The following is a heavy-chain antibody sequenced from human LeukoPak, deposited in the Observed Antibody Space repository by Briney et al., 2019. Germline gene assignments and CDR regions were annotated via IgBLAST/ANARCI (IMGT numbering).Heavy chain of an antibody. J-gene: IGHJ4*02. D-gene: IGHD3-22*01. CDR2: IIPILGIA. V-gene: IGHV1-69*04. Sequence: SVKVSCKASGGTFSSYAISWVRQAPGQGLEWMGRIIPILGIANYAQKFQGRVTITADKSTSTAYMELSSLRSGDTAVYYCARTTYYYDSSGPVPYYFDYWGQGTLVTVSS. CDR3: ARTTYYYDSSGPVPYYFDY. CDR1: GGTFSSYA.